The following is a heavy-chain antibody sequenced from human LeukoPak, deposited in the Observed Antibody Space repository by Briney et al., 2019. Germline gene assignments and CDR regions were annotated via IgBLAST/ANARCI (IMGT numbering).Heavy chain of an antibody. CDR1: GGSFSGYY. J-gene: IGHJ6*03. V-gene: IGHV4-34*01. CDR2: INHSGST. CDR3: ARGQLRYFGWLPMDV. Sequence: SETLSLTCAVYGGSFSGYYWSWIRQPPGKGLEWIGEINHSGSTNCNPSLKSRVTISVDTSKNQFSLKLSSVTAADTAVYYCARGQLRYFGWLPMDVWGKGTTVTVSS. D-gene: IGHD3-9*01.